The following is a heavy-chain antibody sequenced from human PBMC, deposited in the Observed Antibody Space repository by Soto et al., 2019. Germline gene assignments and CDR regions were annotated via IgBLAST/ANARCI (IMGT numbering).Heavy chain of an antibody. D-gene: IGHD2-2*01. CDR1: GFTFSSYS. CDR2: ISSSGGST. J-gene: IGHJ4*02. Sequence: SLRLSCAASGFTFSSYSMNWVRQAPGKGLEWVSSISSSGGSTYYADSVKGRFTISRDNSKNTLYLQMNSLRAEDTAVYYCAKDPVGYCSSTSCYAHLDYWGQGTLVTVSS. V-gene: IGHV3-23*01. CDR3: AKDPVGYCSSTSCYAHLDY.